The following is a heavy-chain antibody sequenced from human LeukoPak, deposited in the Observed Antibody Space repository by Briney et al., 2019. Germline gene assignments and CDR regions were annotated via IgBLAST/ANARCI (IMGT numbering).Heavy chain of an antibody. D-gene: IGHD6-13*01. CDR2: IIPILGIA. CDR1: GGTFSSYA. J-gene: IGHJ3*02. CDR3: ARDSSSWSYDAFDI. Sequence: PVKVSCKASGGTFSSYAISWVRQAPGQGLEWMGRIIPILGIANYAQKFQGRVTITADKSTSTAYMELSSLRSEDTAVYYCARDSSSWSYDAFDIWGQGTMVTVSS. V-gene: IGHV1-69*04.